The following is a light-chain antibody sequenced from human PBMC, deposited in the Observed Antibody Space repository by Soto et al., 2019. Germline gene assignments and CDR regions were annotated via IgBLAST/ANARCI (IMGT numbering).Light chain of an antibody. Sequence: VIPQLPPTLSFPPGKRAPLSGGASRVVSGNWAWYQQKPGQAPRLLIYGASTRATGIPTRFSGRGSGTEFTLTISRLQSDDFALYYCQQYHDWPPWTFGQGTKVEVK. J-gene: IGKJ1*01. CDR2: GAS. CDR3: QQYHDWPPWT. V-gene: IGKV3-15*01. CDR1: RVVSGN.